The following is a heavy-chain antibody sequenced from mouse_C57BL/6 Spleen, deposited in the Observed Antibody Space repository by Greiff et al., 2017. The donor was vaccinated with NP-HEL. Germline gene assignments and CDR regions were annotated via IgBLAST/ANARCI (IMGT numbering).Heavy chain of an antibody. Sequence: EVQLVESGGGLVQPGGSLKLSCAASGFTFSDYGMAWVRQAPRKGPEWVAFISNLAYSIYYADTVTGRFTISRENAKNTLDLEMSSLRSEDTAMYYCARTGIYYGNYGFAYWGQGTLVTVSA. CDR1: GFTFSDYG. CDR3: ARTGIYYGNYGFAY. J-gene: IGHJ3*01. D-gene: IGHD2-1*01. CDR2: ISNLAYSI. V-gene: IGHV5-15*01.